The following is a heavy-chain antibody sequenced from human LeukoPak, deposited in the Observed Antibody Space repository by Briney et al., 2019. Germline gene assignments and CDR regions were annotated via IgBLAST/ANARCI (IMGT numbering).Heavy chain of an antibody. Sequence: PSETLSLTCTVSGASISSYYWSWIRQPPGKGLEWFGYIYYSGNTNYNPSLKSRVTISIDTYKNQFSLKLSSVTAADTAVYYCARVRGSSWSHFDYWGQGILVTVSS. D-gene: IGHD6-13*01. J-gene: IGHJ4*02. CDR3: ARVRGSSWSHFDY. CDR2: IYYSGNT. V-gene: IGHV4-59*01. CDR1: GASISSYY.